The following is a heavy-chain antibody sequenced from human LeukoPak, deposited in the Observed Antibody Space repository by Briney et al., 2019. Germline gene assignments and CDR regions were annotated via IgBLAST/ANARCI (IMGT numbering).Heavy chain of an antibody. J-gene: IGHJ6*02. CDR3: TTRACHAGGCSSSFYYYYGLHF. Sequence: SVKVSCKASGNSISNYAVSWVRQAPGQGFEWLGGIIPIFGTADYAQKFQGRVTITADQSTSTTYMALSSLKSEDTATYYCTTRACHAGGCSSSFYYYYGLHFWGQGTTVSVSS. V-gene: IGHV1-69*01. D-gene: IGHD3-16*01. CDR2: IIPIFGTA. CDR1: GNSISNYA.